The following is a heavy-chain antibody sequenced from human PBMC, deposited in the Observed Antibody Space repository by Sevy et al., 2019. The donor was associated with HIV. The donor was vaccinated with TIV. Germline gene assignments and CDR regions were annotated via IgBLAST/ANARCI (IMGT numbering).Heavy chain of an antibody. CDR3: TTPNYGQGYGMDV. V-gene: IGHV3-15*01. D-gene: IGHD4-17*01. CDR1: GFTFSNAW. CDR2: IKSKTDGGTT. J-gene: IGHJ6*02. Sequence: GGSLRLSCAASGFTFSNAWMSWVRQAPGKGLEWVGRIKSKTDGGTTDYAAPVKGRFTISRDDSKNTLYLQMNSLKTADTAVYYCTTPNYGQGYGMDVWGQGTTVTVSS.